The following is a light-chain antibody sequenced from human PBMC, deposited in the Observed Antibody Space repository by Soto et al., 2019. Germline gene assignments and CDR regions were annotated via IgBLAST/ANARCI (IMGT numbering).Light chain of an antibody. CDR2: KAS. CDR1: QSISSW. CDR3: QHYSLYSPWT. V-gene: IGKV1-5*03. Sequence: DIQMTQPPSTLSASVGDRVTITRRASQSISSWLAWYQQKPGKAPKLLIYKASTLKSGVPSRFSGSGSGTEFTLTISFLQPDDFATYYCQHYSLYSPWTFGQGTKVDI. J-gene: IGKJ1*01.